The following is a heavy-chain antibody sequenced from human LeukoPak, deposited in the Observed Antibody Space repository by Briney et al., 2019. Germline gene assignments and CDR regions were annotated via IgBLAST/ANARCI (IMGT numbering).Heavy chain of an antibody. J-gene: IGHJ4*02. CDR1: GFTFSSYA. CDR3: AKDQEEFAMTTVTDY. Sequence: GGSLRLSCAASGFTFSSYAMSWVRQAPGKGMEWVSAISGSGGSTYYADSVKGRFTISRDNSKNTLYLQMNSLRAEDTAVYYCAKDQEEFAMTTVTDYWGQGTLVTVSS. V-gene: IGHV3-23*01. D-gene: IGHD4-17*01. CDR2: ISGSGGST.